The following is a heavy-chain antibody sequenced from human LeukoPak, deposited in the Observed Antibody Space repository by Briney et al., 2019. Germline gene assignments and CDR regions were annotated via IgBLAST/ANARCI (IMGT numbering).Heavy chain of an antibody. CDR3: ARVGGSSWDNWFDP. CDR1: GFTFTSYP. V-gene: IGHV7-4-1*02. CDR2: INTNTGNP. Sequence: GASVKVSCKASGFTFTSYPMNWVRQAPGQGLEWMGWINTNTGNPTYAQGFTGRFVFSLDTSVSTAYLQISSLKAEDTAVYYCARVGGSSWDNWFDPWGQGTLVTVSS. D-gene: IGHD6-13*01. J-gene: IGHJ5*02.